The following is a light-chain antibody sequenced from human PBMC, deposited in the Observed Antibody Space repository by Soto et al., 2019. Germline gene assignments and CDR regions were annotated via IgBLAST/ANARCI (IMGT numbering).Light chain of an antibody. V-gene: IGLV2-8*01. CDR2: EVS. J-gene: IGLJ2*01. Sequence: QSALTQPPSASGSPGQSVTISCTGTSNDVGGYNYVSWYQQHPGKAPKLMIHEVSKRPSGVPDRFSGSKSGNTASLTVSGPLTEDEADYYCSSYGGANTVVFGGGTKLTVL. CDR1: SNDVGGYNY. CDR3: SSYGGANTVV.